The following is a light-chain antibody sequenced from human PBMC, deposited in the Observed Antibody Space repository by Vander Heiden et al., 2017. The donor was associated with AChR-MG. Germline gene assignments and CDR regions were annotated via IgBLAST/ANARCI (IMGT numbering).Light chain of an antibody. Sequence: IVLTQSPGTLSLSPGERATLSCRASQSVSASYLAWYQQKPGQAPRLLIYGASSRATGIPDRFSGSGSGTDFTLIISRLEPEDFAVYYCQRDGSSPFTFGGGTKVEIK. J-gene: IGKJ4*01. CDR3: QRDGSSPFT. V-gene: IGKV3-20*01. CDR1: QSVSASY. CDR2: GAS.